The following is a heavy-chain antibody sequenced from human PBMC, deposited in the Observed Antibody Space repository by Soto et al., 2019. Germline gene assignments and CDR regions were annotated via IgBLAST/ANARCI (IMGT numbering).Heavy chain of an antibody. Sequence: QVQLQESGPGLVKPSETLSLTCTVSGGSISSYYWSWIRQPPGKGLEWIGYIYYSDSTNYNPALKSRVIISVDTSKNQFSLRLSSVTAADTAVYYCARAYYVTSGYSLDPWGQGILVTVSS. CDR3: ARAYYVTSGYSLDP. CDR2: IYYSDST. V-gene: IGHV4-59*01. J-gene: IGHJ5*02. CDR1: GGSISSYY. D-gene: IGHD3-22*01.